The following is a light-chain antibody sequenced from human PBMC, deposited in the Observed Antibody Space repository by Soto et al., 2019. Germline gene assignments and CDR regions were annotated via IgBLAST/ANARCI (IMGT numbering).Light chain of an antibody. CDR1: QGISSD. CDR2: DAS. CDR3: QQFNGYPLT. J-gene: IGKJ4*01. Sequence: AIQLTQSPSSLSASEGDRVTITCRASQGISSDLVWYQQKPGKAPKLLIYDASSLESGVPSRFSGSGSGTEFTLTISSLQPEDFATYYCQQFNGYPLTFGGGTKVEIK. V-gene: IGKV1-13*02.